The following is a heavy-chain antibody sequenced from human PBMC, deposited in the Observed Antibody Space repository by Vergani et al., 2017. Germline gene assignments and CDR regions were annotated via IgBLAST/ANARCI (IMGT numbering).Heavy chain of an antibody. CDR3: ARYWVRGVMEGDY. D-gene: IGHD3-10*01. CDR1: GFTFSSYS. V-gene: IGHV3-21*01. Sequence: EVQLVESGGGLVKPGGSLRLSCAASGFTFSSYSMNWVRQAPGKGLEWVSAISSSSSYIYYAESVKGRFTISKDNAKNSLYLQMNSLRAEDTAVYYCARYWVRGVMEGDYWGQGTLVTVSS. CDR2: ISSSSSYI. J-gene: IGHJ4*02.